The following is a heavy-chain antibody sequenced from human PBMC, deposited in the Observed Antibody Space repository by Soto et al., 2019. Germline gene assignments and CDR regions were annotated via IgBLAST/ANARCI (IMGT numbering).Heavy chain of an antibody. D-gene: IGHD5-18*01. CDR3: ARSPNSYGDYYYGMDV. Sequence: GESLKISCKGSGYSFTSYWISWVRQMPGKGLEWMGRIDPSDSYTNYSPSFQGHVTISADKSISTAYLQWSSLKASDTAMYYCARSPNSYGDYYYGMDVWGQGTKVSFAS. V-gene: IGHV5-10-1*01. CDR1: GYSFTSYW. CDR2: IDPSDSYT. J-gene: IGHJ6*02.